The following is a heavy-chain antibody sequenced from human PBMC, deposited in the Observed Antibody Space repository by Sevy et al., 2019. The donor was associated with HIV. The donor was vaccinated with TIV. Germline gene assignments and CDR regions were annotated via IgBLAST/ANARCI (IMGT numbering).Heavy chain of an antibody. CDR2: ISGSGGST. V-gene: IGHV3-23*01. CDR1: GFTFSSYA. Sequence: GGSLRLSCAASGFTFSSYAMSWVRQAPGKGLEWVSAISGSGGSTYYADSVKGRFTISRDNSKNTLYLQMNSLRAEDTAEYYCAKDRIRLGELSPSDYWGQGTLVTVSS. CDR3: AKDRIRLGELSPSDY. J-gene: IGHJ4*02. D-gene: IGHD3-16*02.